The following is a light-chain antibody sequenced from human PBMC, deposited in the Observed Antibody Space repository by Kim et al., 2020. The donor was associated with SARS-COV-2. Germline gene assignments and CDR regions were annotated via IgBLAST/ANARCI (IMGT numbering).Light chain of an antibody. J-gene: IGLJ3*02. CDR3: AAWDDRVNGPV. CDR2: RHN. CDR1: SSNIDSNL. V-gene: IGLV1-47*01. Sequence: GQGVAISCSGSSSNIDSNLVSWLQQFPGTAPKLLIYRHNQRPSGVPDRFSGSKSGTSASLAIDGLRSDDEAIYYCAAWDDRVNGPVFGGGTQLTLL.